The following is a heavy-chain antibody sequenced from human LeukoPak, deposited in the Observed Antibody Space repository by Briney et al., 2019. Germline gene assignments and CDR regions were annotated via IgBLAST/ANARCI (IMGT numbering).Heavy chain of an antibody. V-gene: IGHV3-48*01. Sequence: GGSLRLSCAASGFTFSSYSMNWVRQAPGKGLEWVSYISSSSSTIYYADSVKGRFTISRDNAKISLYLQMNSLRAEDTAVYYCARDNIVVVVAAPPNYYYYGMDVWGQGTTVTVSS. J-gene: IGHJ6*02. CDR1: GFTFSSYS. D-gene: IGHD2-15*01. CDR3: ARDNIVVVVAAPPNYYYYGMDV. CDR2: ISSSSSTI.